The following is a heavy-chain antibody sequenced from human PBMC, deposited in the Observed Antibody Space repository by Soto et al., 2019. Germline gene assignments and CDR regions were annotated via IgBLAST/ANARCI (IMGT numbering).Heavy chain of an antibody. D-gene: IGHD3-3*01. V-gene: IGHV3-23*01. Sequence: GGSLRLSCAASGFTLRTYAMNWVRQAPGKGLEWVSGISGTGGGTYYAGSVKGRFTISRDNSKNTLYLQMNSLRAEDTAVYYCAKDRKVYYDFWSGPPSLDVWGPGTKVTVYS. CDR3: AKDRKVYYDFWSGPPSLDV. J-gene: IGHJ6*02. CDR1: GFTLRTYA. CDR2: ISGTGGGT.